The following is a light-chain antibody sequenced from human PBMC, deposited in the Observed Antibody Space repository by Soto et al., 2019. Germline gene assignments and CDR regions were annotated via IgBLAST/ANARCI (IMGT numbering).Light chain of an antibody. Sequence: DIQMTQSPSTLSASLGDRVTITFRASQSIGRFLAWYQHQPGKAPKLLIYDASTLESGVPSRFSGTGSGTEFTFSITSLQPEDFGTYYCQQCYMGWTFGQGTKVDI. CDR1: QSIGRF. CDR2: DAS. CDR3: QQCYMGWT. J-gene: IGKJ1*01. V-gene: IGKV1-5*01.